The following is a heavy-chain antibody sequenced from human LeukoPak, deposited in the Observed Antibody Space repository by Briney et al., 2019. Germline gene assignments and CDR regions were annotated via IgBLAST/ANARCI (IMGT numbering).Heavy chain of an antibody. D-gene: IGHD3-10*01. CDR2: ISYDGSNK. CDR1: GFTFSSYA. J-gene: IGHJ4*02. V-gene: IGHV3-30*04. Sequence: GGSLRLSCAASGFTFSSYAMHWVRQAPGKGLEWVAVISYDGSNKYYADSVKGRFTISRDNSKNTLYLQMNSLRAEDTAVYYCAKDRVLLWFGELSHWGQGTLVTVSS. CDR3: AKDRVLLWFGELSH.